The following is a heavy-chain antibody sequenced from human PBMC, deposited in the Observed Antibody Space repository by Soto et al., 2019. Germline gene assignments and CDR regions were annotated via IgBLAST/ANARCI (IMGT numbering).Heavy chain of an antibody. CDR1: GASFSGYY. Sequence: PSATLSLTCAVSGASFSGYYLNWIRQAPGKGLEWIGEINHGGGTNYNPSLKSRVTVSVDTSKNQFSLKLTSVTAADTAVYYCARGAEWLVRGWFDPWGQGTLVTVSS. D-gene: IGHD6-19*01. CDR3: ARGAEWLVRGWFDP. J-gene: IGHJ5*02. CDR2: INHGGGT. V-gene: IGHV4-34*01.